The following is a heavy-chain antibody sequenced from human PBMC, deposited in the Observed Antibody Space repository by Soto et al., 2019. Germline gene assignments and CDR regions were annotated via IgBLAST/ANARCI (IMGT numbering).Heavy chain of an antibody. D-gene: IGHD3-22*01. V-gene: IGHV4-59*01. J-gene: IGHJ4*02. Sequence: SETLSLTCTVSGGSISSYYWSWIRQPPGKGLEWIGYIYYSGSTNYNPSLKSRVTISVDTSKNQFSLKLSSVTAADTAVYYCARGNDYDSSGYNFWGQGTLVTVSS. CDR3: ARGNDYDSSGYNF. CDR2: IYYSGST. CDR1: GGSISSYY.